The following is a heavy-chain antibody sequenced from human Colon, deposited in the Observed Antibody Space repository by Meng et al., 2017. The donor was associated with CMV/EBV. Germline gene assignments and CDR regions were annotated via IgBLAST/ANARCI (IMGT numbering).Heavy chain of an antibody. CDR3: ARDDTPYDFWSGYTHYYYYGMDV. V-gene: IGHV3-74*01. Sequence: GGSLRLSCAASGFTFSSYWMHWVRQAPGKGLVWVSRINSDGSSTSYADSVKGRFTISRDNAKNTLYLQMNSLRAEDTAVYYCARDDTPYDFWSGYTHYYYYGMDVWGQGTTVTVSS. J-gene: IGHJ6*02. D-gene: IGHD3-3*01. CDR1: GFTFSSYW. CDR2: INSDGSST.